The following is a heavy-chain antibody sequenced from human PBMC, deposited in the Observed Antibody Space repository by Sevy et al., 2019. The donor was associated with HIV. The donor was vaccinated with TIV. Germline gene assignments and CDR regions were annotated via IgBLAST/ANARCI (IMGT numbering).Heavy chain of an antibody. V-gene: IGHV1-2*06. Sequence: ASVKVSCKTSGYTFTSYFMHWVRLAPGLRPEWMGRISPNSGDTNYAQKFEDRVTMTRDTSISTAYMELSSLRADDTAVYYFARSGGYYNGAFDYWGQGTLVTVSS. D-gene: IGHD3-10*01. CDR3: ARSGGYYNGAFDY. CDR1: GYTFTSYF. CDR2: ISPNSGDT. J-gene: IGHJ4*02.